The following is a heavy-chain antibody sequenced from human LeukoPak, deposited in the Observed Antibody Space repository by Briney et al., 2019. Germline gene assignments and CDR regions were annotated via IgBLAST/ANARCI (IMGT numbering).Heavy chain of an antibody. CDR3: ATEPDAFDI. CDR1: GGSFSGYY. Sequence: SETLSLTCAVYGGSFSGYYWSWIRQPPGKGLEWIGEINHSGSTNYNPSLKSRVTISVDTSKNQFSLKLSSVTAADTAVYYCATEPDAFDIWGQGTMVTVSS. V-gene: IGHV4-34*01. J-gene: IGHJ3*02. CDR2: INHSGST.